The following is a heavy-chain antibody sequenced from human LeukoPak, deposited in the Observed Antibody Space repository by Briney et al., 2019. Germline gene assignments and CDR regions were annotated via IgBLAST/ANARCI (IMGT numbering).Heavy chain of an antibody. V-gene: IGHV4-39*07. D-gene: IGHD2-8*01. Sequence: SETLSLTCTVSGGSISSSSYYWGWIRQPPGKGLECIGSIYYSGSTYYNPSLKSRVTISVDTSKNQFSLKLSSVTAADTAVYYCARTPRLYLKRNYYYYMDVWGKGTTVTVSS. CDR3: ARTPRLYLKRNYYYYMDV. CDR2: IYYSGST. CDR1: GGSISSSSYY. J-gene: IGHJ6*03.